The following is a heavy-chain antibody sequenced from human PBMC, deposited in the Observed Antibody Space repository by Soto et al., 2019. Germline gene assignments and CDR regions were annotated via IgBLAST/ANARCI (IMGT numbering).Heavy chain of an antibody. CDR2: IIPIFGTA. Sequence: ASVKVSCKASGGTFSSYAISWVRQAPGQGLEWMGGIIPIFGTANYAQKFQGRVTITADKSTSTAYMELSSLRSEDTAVYYCAGTLYSNYVPYYYGIDVWGQGTTVTVSS. J-gene: IGHJ6*02. D-gene: IGHD4-4*01. V-gene: IGHV1-69*06. CDR1: GGTFSSYA. CDR3: AGTLYSNYVPYYYGIDV.